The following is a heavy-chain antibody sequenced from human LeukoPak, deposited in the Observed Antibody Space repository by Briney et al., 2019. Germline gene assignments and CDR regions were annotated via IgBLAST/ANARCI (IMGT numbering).Heavy chain of an antibody. Sequence: KSSETLSLTCAVYGGSFSGYYWTWIRQPPGKGLEWIGEINHSGSTNYNPSLKSRVTISVDTSKKQFSLNLNSVTAADTAVYYCARDGYSGNDGLWGQGTLVTVSS. CDR3: ARDGYSGNDGL. CDR1: GGSFSGYY. V-gene: IGHV4-34*01. J-gene: IGHJ4*02. D-gene: IGHD5-12*01. CDR2: INHSGST.